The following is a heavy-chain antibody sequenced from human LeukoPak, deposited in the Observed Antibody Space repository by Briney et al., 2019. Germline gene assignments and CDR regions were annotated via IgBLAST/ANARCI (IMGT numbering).Heavy chain of an antibody. CDR3: ARRLSSSWYTYYYYYMDV. D-gene: IGHD6-13*01. CDR2: ISAYNGNT. CDR1: GGTFSSYA. Sequence: ASVKVSCKASGGTFSSYAISWVRQAPGQGLEWMGWISAYNGNTNYAQKLQGRVTMTTDTSTSTAYMELRSLRSDDTAVYYCARRLSSSWYTYYYYYMDVWGKGTTVTISS. V-gene: IGHV1-18*01. J-gene: IGHJ6*03.